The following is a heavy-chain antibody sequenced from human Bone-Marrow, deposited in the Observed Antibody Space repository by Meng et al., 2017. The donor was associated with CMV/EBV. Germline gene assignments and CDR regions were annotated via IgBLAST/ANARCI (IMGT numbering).Heavy chain of an antibody. J-gene: IGHJ2*01. CDR2: IDWDDDK. CDR3: ARSSWGVYWYFEL. Sequence: SGPTLVKPTQTLTLTCTFSGFSLSTSGMRVSWIRQPPGKALEWLARIDWDDDKFYSTSLKTRLTISKDTSKNQVVLTMTNMDPVDTATYYCARSSWGVYWYFELWAVAPWSPSPQ. D-gene: IGHD7-27*01. V-gene: IGHV2-70D*14. CDR1: GFSLSTSGMR.